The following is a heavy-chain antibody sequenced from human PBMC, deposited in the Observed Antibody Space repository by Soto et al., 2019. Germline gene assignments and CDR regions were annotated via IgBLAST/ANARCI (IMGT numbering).Heavy chain of an antibody. CDR2: IFHSGIT. CDR3: ARRPDAFDY. Sequence: QVQLQESGPGLVKPSGTLSLTCAVSGDSISSNNWWSWVRQPPGKGLEWIGEIFHSGITKYNPSLKSRVTISVDKSENQFSLKLSSVTAADAAVYFCARRPDAFDYWGQGTLVTVSS. J-gene: IGHJ4*02. V-gene: IGHV4-4*02. CDR1: GDSISSNNW.